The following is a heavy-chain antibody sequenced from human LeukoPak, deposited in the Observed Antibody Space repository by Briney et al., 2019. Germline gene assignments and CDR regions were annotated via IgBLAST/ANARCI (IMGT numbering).Heavy chain of an antibody. Sequence: SETLSLTCTVSGGSIRSYYWSWIRQPAGKGLDWIGRIYTSWSTNYNPSLKSRVTMSVDTSKNQFSLKLSSVTAADTAAYYCARDIRQQLVPDNWFDPWGEGTLVTVSS. CDR1: GGSIRSYY. J-gene: IGHJ5*02. D-gene: IGHD6-13*01. CDR3: ARDIRQQLVPDNWFDP. CDR2: IYTSWST. V-gene: IGHV4-4*07.